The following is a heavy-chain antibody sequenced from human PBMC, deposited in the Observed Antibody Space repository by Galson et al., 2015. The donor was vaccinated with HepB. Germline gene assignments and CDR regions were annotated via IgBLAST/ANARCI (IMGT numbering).Heavy chain of an antibody. V-gene: IGHV5-51*01. Sequence: QSGAEVKKPGESLKISCKGSGYSFTSYWIGWVRQMPGKGLEWMGIIYPGDSDTRYSPSFQGQVTISADKSISTAYLQWSSLKASDTAMYYRARHYYGSGSYYYFDLWGRGTLVTVSS. CDR3: ARHYYGSGSYYYFDL. CDR2: IYPGDSDT. J-gene: IGHJ2*01. CDR1: GYSFTSYW. D-gene: IGHD3-10*01.